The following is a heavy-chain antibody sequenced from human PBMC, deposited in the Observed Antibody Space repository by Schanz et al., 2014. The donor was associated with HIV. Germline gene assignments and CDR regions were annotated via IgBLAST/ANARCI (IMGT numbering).Heavy chain of an antibody. Sequence: QEQLVQSGAAVRKPGSSVTVSCKTSGGTFNNYVISWVRQAPGQGLQWMGGIIPLIGTTNYAQKYQGRVTLTADATTAYMDLSSLKFEDTAVYYCVRVANYDGDDYYQRSHFDLWGQGTLVTVSS. V-gene: IGHV1-69*01. CDR1: GGTFNNYV. D-gene: IGHD3-22*01. CDR2: IIPLIGTT. J-gene: IGHJ4*02. CDR3: VRVANYDGDDYYQRSHFDL.